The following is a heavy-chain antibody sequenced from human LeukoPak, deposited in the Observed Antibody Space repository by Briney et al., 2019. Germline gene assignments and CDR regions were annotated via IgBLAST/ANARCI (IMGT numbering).Heavy chain of an antibody. Sequence: AGGSLRLSCAASGFTFSSYGMHWVCQAPGKGLEWVAVISYDGSNKYYADSVKGRFTISRDNSKNTLYLQMNSLRAEDTAVYYCAKSYDLFDYWGQGTLVTVSS. CDR1: GFTFSSYG. D-gene: IGHD3-3*01. V-gene: IGHV3-30*18. CDR3: AKSYDLFDY. CDR2: ISYDGSNK. J-gene: IGHJ4*02.